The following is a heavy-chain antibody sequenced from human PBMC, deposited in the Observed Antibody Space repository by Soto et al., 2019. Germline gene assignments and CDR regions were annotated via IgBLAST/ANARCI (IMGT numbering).Heavy chain of an antibody. D-gene: IGHD6-13*01. Sequence: EVQLVESGGGLVKPGGSLRLSCAASGFTFSNAWMSWVRQAPGKGLDWVGRSKSKTDGGTTDYAAPVKGRFTISRDDSKNTLYLLMNSLKTNDTAVYYSTTAPIAAADTGEDDYWGQGTLVTVSS. J-gene: IGHJ4*02. CDR1: GFTFSNAW. V-gene: IGHV3-15*01. CDR3: TTAPIAAADTGEDDY. CDR2: SKSKTDGGTT.